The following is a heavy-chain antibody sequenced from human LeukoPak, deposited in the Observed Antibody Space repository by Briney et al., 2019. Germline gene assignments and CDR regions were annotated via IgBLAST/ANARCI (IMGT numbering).Heavy chain of an antibody. D-gene: IGHD2-2*01. J-gene: IGHJ6*03. V-gene: IGHV3-30*18. CDR3: AKDQFCGSASCLDLYYYYYMDV. CDR2: ISYDGRNK. Sequence: PGGSLRLSCAASGFTFSSYGMHWVRQAPGKGLEWVAVISYDGRNKYYADSVKGRFTISRDNSKNTLYLQMNSLGAEDTAEYYCAKDQFCGSASCLDLYYYYYMDVWGKGTTVTVSS. CDR1: GFTFSSYG.